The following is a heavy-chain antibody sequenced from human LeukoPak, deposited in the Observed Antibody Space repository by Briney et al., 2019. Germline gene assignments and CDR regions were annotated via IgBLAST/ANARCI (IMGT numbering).Heavy chain of an antibody. J-gene: IGHJ6*03. Sequence: GGSLRLSCAASGFTFSSYEMNWVRQAPGKGLEWVSYISSSGSTIYYADSVKGRFTISRDNAKNSLYLQMNSLRAEDTAVYYCARTSGSWYYYYYYMDVWGKGTTVTVSS. CDR3: ARTSGSWYYYYYYMDV. CDR1: GFTFSSYE. V-gene: IGHV3-48*03. CDR2: ISSSGSTI. D-gene: IGHD6-13*01.